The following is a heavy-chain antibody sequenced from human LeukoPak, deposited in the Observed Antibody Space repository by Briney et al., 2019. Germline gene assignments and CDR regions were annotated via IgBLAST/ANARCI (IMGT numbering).Heavy chain of an antibody. CDR3: AREFVSSSWYFYYYMDV. Sequence: SETLSLTCTVSGGSISSSSYYWGWIRQPPGKGLEWIGSIYYSGSTNYNPSLKSRVTISVDTSKNQFSLKLSSVTAADTAVYYCAREFVSSSWYFYYYMDVWGKGTTVTISS. V-gene: IGHV4-39*07. CDR1: GGSISSSSYY. CDR2: IYYSGST. D-gene: IGHD6-13*01. J-gene: IGHJ6*03.